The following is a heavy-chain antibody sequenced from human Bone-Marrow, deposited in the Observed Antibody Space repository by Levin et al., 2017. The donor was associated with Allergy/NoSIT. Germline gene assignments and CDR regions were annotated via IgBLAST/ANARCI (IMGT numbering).Heavy chain of an antibody. CDR3: ARDGELGTLWFDY. CDR1: GFTFSSYS. J-gene: IGHJ4*02. D-gene: IGHD1-1*01. CDR2: ISSSSSYI. V-gene: IGHV3-21*01. Sequence: GGSLRLSCAASGFTFSSYSMNWVRQAPGKGLEWVSSISSSSSYIYYADSVKGRFTISRDNAKNSLYLQMNSLRAEDTAVYYCARDGELGTLWFDYWGQGTLVTVSS.